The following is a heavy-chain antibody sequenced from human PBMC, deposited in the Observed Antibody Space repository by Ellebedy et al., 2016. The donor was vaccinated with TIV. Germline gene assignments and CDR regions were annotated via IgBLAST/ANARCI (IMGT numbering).Heavy chain of an antibody. CDR2: NNRDGSS. J-gene: IGHJ3*01. CDR1: GGSISGYY. CDR3: ARGFYAASTGYFDAFHF. Sequence: SETLSLXCAVYGGSISGYYWNWIRQAPGKGPEWIGENNRDGSSHYNPSLKSRVSISVDESKNQFSLKLTSVTAADSAVYYCARGFYAASTGYFDAFHFWGQGTMVTVSS. V-gene: IGHV4-34*01. D-gene: IGHD3-9*01.